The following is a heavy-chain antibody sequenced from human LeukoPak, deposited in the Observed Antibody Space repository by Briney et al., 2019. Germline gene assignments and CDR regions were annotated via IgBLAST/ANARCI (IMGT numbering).Heavy chain of an antibody. CDR1: GFTFSSYA. CDR3: AGPMGPAAIFGFDY. J-gene: IGHJ4*02. V-gene: IGHV3-23*01. Sequence: GGSLRLSCAASGFTFSSYAMSWVRQAPGKGLECISGFSGSGGSTYYADSVKGRFTISRDNAKKSLYLQVNSLRVEDTAVYYCAGPMGPAAIFGFDYWGQGILVTVCS. CDR2: FSGSGGST. D-gene: IGHD2-2*01.